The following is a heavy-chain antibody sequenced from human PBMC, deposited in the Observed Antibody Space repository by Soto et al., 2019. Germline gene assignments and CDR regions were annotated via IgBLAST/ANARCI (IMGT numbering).Heavy chain of an antibody. J-gene: IGHJ3*02. D-gene: IGHD1-26*01. CDR1: GGSISSGGYY. CDR2: IYYSGST. V-gene: IGHV4-31*03. CDR3: ARDSRSDSRGAFDI. Sequence: PSETLSLTCTVSGGSISSGGYYWSWIRQHPGKGLEWIGYIYYSGSTYYNPSLKSRVTISVDTSKNQFSLKLSSVTAADTAVYYCARDSRSDSRGAFDIWGQGTMVTVSS.